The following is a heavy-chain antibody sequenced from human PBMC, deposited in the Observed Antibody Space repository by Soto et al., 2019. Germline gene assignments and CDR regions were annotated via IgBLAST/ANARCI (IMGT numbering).Heavy chain of an antibody. V-gene: IGHV1-24*01. CDR1: GYTLTELS. J-gene: IGHJ3*02. D-gene: IGHD2-15*01. CDR2: FDPEDGET. Sequence: ASVEVSCKVSGYTLTELSMHWVRQAPGEGLEWMGGFDPEDGETIYAQKFQGRVTMTEDTSTDTAYMELSSLRSEDTAVYYCTVPDCSGGSCYPPYDAFDIWGQGTMVTVSS. CDR3: TVPDCSGGSCYPPYDAFDI.